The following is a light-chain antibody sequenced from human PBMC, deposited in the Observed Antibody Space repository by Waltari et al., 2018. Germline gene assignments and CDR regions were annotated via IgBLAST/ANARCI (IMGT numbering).Light chain of an antibody. CDR3: CSYAGTWL. V-gene: IGLV2-23*01. CDR1: NNDVATYDL. J-gene: IGLJ2*01. Sequence: QSALTQPASMSASPGQSITISCTATNNDVATYDLVSWYHKHPGNPPKLLICQGTKRPSEVSSRFSGSKSADTASLTISGLQPEDEAYYYCCSYAGTWLFGGGTKLTVL. CDR2: QGT.